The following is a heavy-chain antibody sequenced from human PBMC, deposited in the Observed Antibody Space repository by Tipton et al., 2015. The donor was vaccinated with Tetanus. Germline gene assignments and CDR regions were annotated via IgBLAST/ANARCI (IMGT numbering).Heavy chain of an antibody. CDR2: ISPFNENV. D-gene: IGHD3/OR15-3a*01. CDR3: ARGRGLGPHEYFEH. V-gene: IGHV1-18*01. Sequence: QVQLVQSGAEVKKPGASVKVSCKASGYTFTHYGVNWVRQAPGQGLEWMGWISPFNENVNYAKKFQGRPTMTTDRSTATVYMDLRSLRSDDTAVYYCARGRGLGPHEYFEHWGQGTLVTVSS. J-gene: IGHJ5*02. CDR1: GYTFTHYG.